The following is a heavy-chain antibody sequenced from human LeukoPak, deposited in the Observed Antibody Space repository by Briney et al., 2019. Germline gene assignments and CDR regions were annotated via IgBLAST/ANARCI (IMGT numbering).Heavy chain of an antibody. D-gene: IGHD1-26*01. J-gene: IGHJ4*02. V-gene: IGHV1-69*06. CDR1: GGTFSSYA. CDR2: IIPIFGTA. CDR3: VSGSYYEE. Sequence: SVKVSCKASGGTFSSYAISWVRQAPGQGIEWMGGIIPIFGTANYAQKFQGRVTITADKSTSTAYMELSSLRSEDMAVYYCVSGSYYEEWGQGTLVTVSS.